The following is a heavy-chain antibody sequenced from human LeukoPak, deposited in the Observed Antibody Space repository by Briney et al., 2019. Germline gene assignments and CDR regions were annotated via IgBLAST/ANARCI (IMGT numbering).Heavy chain of an antibody. Sequence: PSGTLSLTCAVSGDFTTSGYWYTWVRQTPGKGLEYIGECADSGTTNFKPSLKSRVSISVDKSKNQFSLKLSSVTAADTAVYYCARSRYYYGSGSYQRPQYFDYWGQGTLVTVSS. J-gene: IGHJ4*02. V-gene: IGHV4-4*02. CDR1: GDFTTSGYW. D-gene: IGHD3-10*01. CDR2: CADSGTT. CDR3: ARSRYYYGSGSYQRPQYFDY.